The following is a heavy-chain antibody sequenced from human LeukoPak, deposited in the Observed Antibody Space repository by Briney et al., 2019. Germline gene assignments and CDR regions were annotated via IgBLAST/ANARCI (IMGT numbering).Heavy chain of an antibody. Sequence: GASLIISSKGSGYSITSYWIGCVRQMPGKGLEWMGITYPGDSDTRYSPSFQGQVTISADTSISTAYLQWSSLKASGTAVYYCAVVNFWSGFVFDYWGKGTLVTVSS. CDR2: TYPGDSDT. V-gene: IGHV5-51*01. D-gene: IGHD3-3*01. J-gene: IGHJ4*02. CDR3: AVVNFWSGFVFDY. CDR1: GYSITSYW.